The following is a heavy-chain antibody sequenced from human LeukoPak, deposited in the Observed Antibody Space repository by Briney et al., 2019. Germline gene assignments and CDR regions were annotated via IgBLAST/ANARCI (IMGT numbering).Heavy chain of an antibody. CDR2: IRYDGSNK. D-gene: IGHD3-10*01. J-gene: IGHJ4*02. Sequence: GGSLRLSCAASGFTFSSYGMHWVRQAPGKGLEWVAFIRYDGSNKYYADSVKGRFTISRDNAKNSAYMEMNDLIAEDTAFYYCARGENGSFDRWGQGTLVIVSS. V-gene: IGHV3-30*02. CDR3: ARGENGSFDR. CDR1: GFTFSSYG.